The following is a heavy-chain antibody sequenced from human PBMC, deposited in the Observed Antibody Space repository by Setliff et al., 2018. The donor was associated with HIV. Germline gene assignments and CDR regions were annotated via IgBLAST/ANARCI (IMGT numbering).Heavy chain of an antibody. CDR1: GFAFSGHQ. J-gene: IGHJ3*02. CDR2: IKQDGSDK. D-gene: IGHD5-18*01. CDR3: AREYGYSYANDAVDI. Sequence: PGGSLSLSCAASGFAFSGHQMSWVRQAPGKGLEWVAKIKQDGSDKYYVDSVKGRFTISRDNAKNSLYLQMNSLRAEDTAVYYCAREYGYSYANDAVDIWGQGTMVTVSS. V-gene: IGHV3-7*01.